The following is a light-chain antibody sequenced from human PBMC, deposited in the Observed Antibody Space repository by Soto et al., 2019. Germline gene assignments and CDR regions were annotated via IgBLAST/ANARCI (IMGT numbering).Light chain of an antibody. CDR1: QSVSSY. CDR2: DVS. J-gene: IGKJ4*01. V-gene: IGKV3-11*01. CDR3: KQSSNGAQLT. Sequence: EMVLTQSPATLSLSPGERATLSCRASQSVSSYLAWYQQKPGQAPILLIYDVSSRATGITARFGGSGSGTAFTLTISSLEPEDFAVYCRKQSSNGAQLTFGGGTKVDIK.